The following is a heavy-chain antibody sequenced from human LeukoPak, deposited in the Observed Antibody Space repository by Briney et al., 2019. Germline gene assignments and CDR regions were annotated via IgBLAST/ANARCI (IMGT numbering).Heavy chain of an antibody. V-gene: IGHV3-23*01. CDR2: ISGTGSGT. Sequence: GGSLRLSLAPFESTLSSYAMGWVSQPPGKGLEWVASISGTGSGTYYADSVKGRFTISRDNSKNEMYLQMNSLRAEDTAVYYCVKDFGNRVATVDCWGQGTLVTVSS. J-gene: IGHJ4*02. CDR1: ESTLSSYA. CDR3: VKDFGNRVATVDC. D-gene: IGHD5-12*01.